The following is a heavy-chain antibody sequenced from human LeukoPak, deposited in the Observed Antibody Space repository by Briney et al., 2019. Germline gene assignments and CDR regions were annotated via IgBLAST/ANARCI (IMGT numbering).Heavy chain of an antibody. CDR2: LNSDGRST. V-gene: IGHV3-74*01. D-gene: IGHD4-17*01. CDR1: GFTLSRYW. CDR3: ARDGDGDYPIDY. Sequence: GGSLRLSCAASGFTLSRYWMHWVRQAPGKGLVWVSRLNSDGRSTSYADSVKGRFTISRDNAKSTLYLQMNSLRVEDTAVYYCARDGDGDYPIDYWGQGTLVTVSS. J-gene: IGHJ4*02.